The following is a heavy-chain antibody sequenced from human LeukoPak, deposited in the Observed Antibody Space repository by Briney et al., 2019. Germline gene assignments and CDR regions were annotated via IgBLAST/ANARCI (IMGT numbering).Heavy chain of an antibody. Sequence: SETLSLTCTVSGGSISSYYWSWIRQTPGKGLEWIGYISYSGTTNYNPSLKSRVTISLDTSKNQFSLKLSSMTAADTAVYYCARGIGGGYFDYWGQGTLVTVSS. CDR1: GGSISSYY. J-gene: IGHJ4*02. D-gene: IGHD3-16*01. CDR2: ISYSGTT. CDR3: ARGIGGGYFDY. V-gene: IGHV4-59*01.